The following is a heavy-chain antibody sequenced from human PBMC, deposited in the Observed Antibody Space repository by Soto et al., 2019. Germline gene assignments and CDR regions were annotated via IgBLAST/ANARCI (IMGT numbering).Heavy chain of an antibody. J-gene: IGHJ4*02. Sequence: EVQLLESGGGLVQPGGSLRLSCAASGFTFSSYAMSWVRQAPGKGLEWVSAISGSGGSTYYADSVKGRFTISRDNSKNTLYLQMSSLRAEDTALYYCAIRGAVAGSFDYWGQGTLVTVSS. CDR3: AIRGAVAGSFDY. CDR2: ISGSGGST. V-gene: IGHV3-23*01. D-gene: IGHD6-19*01. CDR1: GFTFSSYA.